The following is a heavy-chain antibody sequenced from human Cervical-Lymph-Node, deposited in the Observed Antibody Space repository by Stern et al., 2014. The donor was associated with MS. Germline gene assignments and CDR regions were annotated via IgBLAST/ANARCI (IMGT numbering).Heavy chain of an antibody. V-gene: IGHV1-2*02. D-gene: IGHD1-7*01. Sequence: VQLLESGTEVKKPGASVKVSCKASGYTFTDYYLHWVRQAPGQGLEWMGWVNPNSGGTNYAQKFQGRVTMTSDTSISTAYMDLRRLTSDDTAVYYCAGLRGTWNYFPHDFDVWGQGTIVAVS. J-gene: IGHJ3*01. CDR2: VNPNSGGT. CDR1: GYTFTDYY. CDR3: AGLRGTWNYFPHDFDV.